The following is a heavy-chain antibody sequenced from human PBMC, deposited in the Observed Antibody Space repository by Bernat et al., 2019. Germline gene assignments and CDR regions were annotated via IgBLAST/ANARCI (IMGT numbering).Heavy chain of an antibody. Sequence: VQLVESGGGVVQPGRSLTLSCIASEFTFGDYAMTWVRQAPGKGLEWVGFIRTETYGGTTEYVASVKGSFSISKDDSRSIAYLQMNSLKTEDTAVYYCARYRITVSGTGFDYWGQGTLVTVSS. D-gene: IGHD6-19*01. CDR3: ARYRITVSGTGFDY. CDR1: EFTFGDYA. CDR2: IRTETYGGTT. J-gene: IGHJ4*02. V-gene: IGHV3-49*04.